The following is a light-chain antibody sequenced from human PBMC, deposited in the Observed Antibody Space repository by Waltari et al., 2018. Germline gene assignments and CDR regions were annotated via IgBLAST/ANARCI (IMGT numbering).Light chain of an antibody. J-gene: IGLJ2*01. CDR2: EVS. Sequence: QSALTQPASVSGSPGQSITISCTGTSSDVGSYNLVSWYQQHPGKAPKLMIYEVSKRPSGCSNRFSGSKSGNTASRTISGLQAEDEADYCCSYAGFTTFVVFGRGTKLTVL. CDR1: SSDVGSYNL. V-gene: IGLV2-23*02. CDR3: CSYAGFTTFVV.